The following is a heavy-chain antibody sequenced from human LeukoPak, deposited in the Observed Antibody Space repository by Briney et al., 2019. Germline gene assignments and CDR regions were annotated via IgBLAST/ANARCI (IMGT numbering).Heavy chain of an antibody. J-gene: IGHJ4*02. CDR3: VKDRRYNWNDGGYFEY. CDR2: ISSSGSTI. V-gene: IGHV3-11*01. CDR1: GFTFSDYY. Sequence: GGSLRLSCAASGFTFSDYYMSWIRQAPGKGLEWISFISSSGSTIYYADSVKGRFTISRDNSKNTLFLQLNSLRAEDTAVYYCVKDRRYNWNDGGYFEYWGQGSLVSVSS. D-gene: IGHD1-20*01.